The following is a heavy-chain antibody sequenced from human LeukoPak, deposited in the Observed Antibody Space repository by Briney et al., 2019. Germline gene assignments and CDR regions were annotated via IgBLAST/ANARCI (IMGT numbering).Heavy chain of an antibody. J-gene: IGHJ1*01. D-gene: IGHD1-26*01. CDR3: AKDRSGSYYRYFQH. CDR1: GFTFSSYG. Sequence: GGSLRLSCAASGFTFSSYGMHWVRQAPGKGLEWVAVISHDGSNKYYADSVKGRFTISRDNSKNTLYLQMNSLRAEDTAVYYCAKDRSGSYYRYFQHWGQGTLVTVSS. V-gene: IGHV3-30*18. CDR2: ISHDGSNK.